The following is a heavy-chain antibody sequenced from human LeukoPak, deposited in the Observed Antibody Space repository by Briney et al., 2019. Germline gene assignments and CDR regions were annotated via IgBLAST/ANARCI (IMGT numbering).Heavy chain of an antibody. D-gene: IGHD1-26*01. Sequence: GGSLRLSCAAPGFTFSSYGMHWVRQAPGKGLEWVAVISYDGSNKYYADSVKGRFTISRDNSKNTLYLQMNSLRAEDTAVYYCTSLVGATMADYWGQGTLVTVSS. V-gene: IGHV3-30*03. J-gene: IGHJ4*02. CDR2: ISYDGSNK. CDR1: GFTFSSYG. CDR3: TSLVGATMADY.